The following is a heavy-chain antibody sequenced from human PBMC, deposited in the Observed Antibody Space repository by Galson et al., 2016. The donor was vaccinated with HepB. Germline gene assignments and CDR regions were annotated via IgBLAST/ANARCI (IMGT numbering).Heavy chain of an antibody. CDR3: SRPWRRHTPDY. CDR1: GFTFGDYS. V-gene: IGHV3-49*03. CDR2: IRSKTRGGTA. J-gene: IGHJ4*02. Sequence: SLRLSCATSGFTFGDYSMSWFRQAPGRGLEWVGFIRSKTRGGTAEHAASVKDSFIASSDDSKNIAYLQINSLKSEDTGLYYCSRPWRRHTPDYWGQGTLVTVAS.